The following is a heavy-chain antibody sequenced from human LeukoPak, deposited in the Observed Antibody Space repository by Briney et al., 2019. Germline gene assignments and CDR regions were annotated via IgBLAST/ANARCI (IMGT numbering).Heavy chain of an antibody. CDR1: GGSISSYY. D-gene: IGHD1/OR15-1a*01. J-gene: IGHJ4*02. V-gene: IGHV4-59*01. CDR2: IYYSGST. Sequence: SETLSLTCTVSGGSISSYYWSWIRQPPGKGLEWIGYIYYSGSTNYNPSLKSRVTISVDTSKNQFSLKLSSVTAADTAVYYCARKPIINNAWYYFDYWGQGTLVTVSS. CDR3: ARKPIINNAWYYFDY.